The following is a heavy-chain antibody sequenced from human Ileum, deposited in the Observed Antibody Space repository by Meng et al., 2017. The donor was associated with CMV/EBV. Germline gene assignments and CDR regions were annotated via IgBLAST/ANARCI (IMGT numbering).Heavy chain of an antibody. CDR3: TKVGYCSSTSCYPRYFQH. D-gene: IGHD2-2*03. Sequence: GGSLRLSCTASGFTFGDYAMSWVRQAPGKGLEWVGFIRSKAYGGTTEYAASVKGRFTIPRDDSKSIAYLQMNSLKTEDTAVYYCTKVGYCSSTSCYPRYFQHWGQGTLVTVSS. CDR1: GFTFGDYA. CDR2: IRSKAYGGTT. J-gene: IGHJ1*01. V-gene: IGHV3-49*04.